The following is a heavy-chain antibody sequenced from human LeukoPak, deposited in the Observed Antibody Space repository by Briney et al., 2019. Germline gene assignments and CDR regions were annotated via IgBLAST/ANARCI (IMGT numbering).Heavy chain of an antibody. V-gene: IGHV3-7*03. J-gene: IGHJ4*02. CDR1: GFTFNSYW. Sequence: PGGSLRLSCAASGFTFNSYWMNWVRQAPGKGLEWVANIKRDGSEKYYVDSVKGRFTISRDNAKNSLDLQMNSLRVEDTALYYCARSVPDYTRFDFWGQGALVTVSS. D-gene: IGHD4-11*01. CDR2: IKRDGSEK. CDR3: ARSVPDYTRFDF.